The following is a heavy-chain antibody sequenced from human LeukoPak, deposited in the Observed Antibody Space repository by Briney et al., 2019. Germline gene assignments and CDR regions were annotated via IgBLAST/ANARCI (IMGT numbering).Heavy chain of an antibody. V-gene: IGHV4-34*01. CDR3: ARGLYSSSCRYGP. Sequence: KPSETLSLTCAVYGGSFSGYYWGWIRQPPGKGLEWIGEINHSGSTNYNPSLKSRVTISVDTSKNQFSLKLSSVTAADTAVYYCARGLYSSSCRYGPWGQGTLVTVSS. CDR2: INHSGST. CDR1: GGSFSGYY. J-gene: IGHJ5*02. D-gene: IGHD6-13*01.